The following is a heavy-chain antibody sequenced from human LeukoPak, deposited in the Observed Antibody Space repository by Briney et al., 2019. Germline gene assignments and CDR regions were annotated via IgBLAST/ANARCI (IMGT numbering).Heavy chain of an antibody. CDR2: INPSGGST. CDR1: GYTFTSYY. J-gene: IGHJ1*01. D-gene: IGHD6-13*01. Sequence: ASVKVSCKASGYTFTSYYMHWVRQAPGQGLEWMGIINPSGGSTSYAQKLQGRVTMTRDTSTSTVYMELSSLRSEDTAVYYCARNLAGIAAAGAWLYFQHWGQGTLVTVSS. V-gene: IGHV1-46*01. CDR3: ARNLAGIAAAGAWLYFQH.